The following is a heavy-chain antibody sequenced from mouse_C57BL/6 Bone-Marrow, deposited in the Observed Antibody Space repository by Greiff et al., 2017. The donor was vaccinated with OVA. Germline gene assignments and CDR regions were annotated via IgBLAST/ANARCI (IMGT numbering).Heavy chain of an antibody. D-gene: IGHD1-1*01. CDR3: ARWGYYGSSLYYAMDC. J-gene: IGHJ4*01. CDR2: IHPNSGST. CDR1: GYTFTSYW. V-gene: IGHV1-64*01. Sequence: QVQLQQPGAELVKPGASVKLSCKASGYTFTSYWMHWVKQRPGQGLEWIGMIHPNSGSTNYNEKFKSKATLTVDKSSSTAYMQLSSLTSEDSAVYYCARWGYYGSSLYYAMDCWGQGTSVTVSS.